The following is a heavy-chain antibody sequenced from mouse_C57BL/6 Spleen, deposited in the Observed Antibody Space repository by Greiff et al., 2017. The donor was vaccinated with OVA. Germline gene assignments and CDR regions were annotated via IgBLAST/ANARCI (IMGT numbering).Heavy chain of an antibody. CDR1: GYTFTSYW. CDR2: INPSNGGT. V-gene: IGHV1-53*01. Sequence: QVQLQQPGTDLVKPGASVKLSCKASGYTFTSYWMHWVKQRPGQGLEWIGNINPSNGGTNYNEKFKSKATLTVDKSSSTAYMQLSSLTSEDSAVYYCARSTMITRYYFDYWGQGTTLTVSS. J-gene: IGHJ2*01. CDR3: ARSTMITRYYFDY. D-gene: IGHD2-4*01.